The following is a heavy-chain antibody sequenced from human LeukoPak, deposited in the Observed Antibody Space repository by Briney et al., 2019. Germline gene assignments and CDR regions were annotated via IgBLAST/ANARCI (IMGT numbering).Heavy chain of an antibody. CDR3: ARGGTTVTPGLLWFDP. CDR1: GGSISSHY. Sequence: PSETLSLTCSVSGGSISSHYWSWIRQPPGKGLEWVGYIYYSGSTKYNPSLKSRVTISVDTSKNQFSLKLSSETAADTAVYYCARGGTTVTPGLLWFDPWGQGTLVTVSS. D-gene: IGHD4-17*01. J-gene: IGHJ5*02. CDR2: IYYSGST. V-gene: IGHV4-59*11.